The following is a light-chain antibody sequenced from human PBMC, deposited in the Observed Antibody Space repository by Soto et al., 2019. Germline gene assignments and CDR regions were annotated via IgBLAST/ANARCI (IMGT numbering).Light chain of an antibody. CDR2: AAS. Sequence: DIQMTQSPSSLSASVGDRVTITCRASQNIRSYLNWYQLKSEKAPKLLIYAASSFQSGVPSRFSGSGSGTDFTLVISGLQPEDFATYYCQQTYTAPYTFGQGTQLEIK. J-gene: IGKJ2*01. CDR3: QQTYTAPYT. CDR1: QNIRSY. V-gene: IGKV1-39*01.